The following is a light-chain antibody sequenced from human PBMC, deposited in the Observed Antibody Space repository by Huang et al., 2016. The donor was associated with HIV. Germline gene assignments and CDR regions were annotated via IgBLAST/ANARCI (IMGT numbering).Light chain of an antibody. Sequence: EIVLTQSPATLSLSPGEGATLSCRAGQSVSNSLAWYQQKPGQTPRLLIYDASNRETGIPARFSGSGSWTDVTLTISSLEPEDFAIYYCQQRINWPRTFGQGTKVEIK. CDR2: DAS. J-gene: IGKJ1*01. CDR1: QSVSNS. V-gene: IGKV3-11*01. CDR3: QQRINWPRT.